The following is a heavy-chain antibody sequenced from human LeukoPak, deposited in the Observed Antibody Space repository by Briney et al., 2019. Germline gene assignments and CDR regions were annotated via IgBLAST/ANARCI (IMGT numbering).Heavy chain of an antibody. CDR3: ARTKYYYDSSGRTIMLDY. CDR1: GGSISSYY. Sequence: PSETLSLTCTVSGGSISSYYWSWIRQPPGKGLEWIGYIYYSGSTNYNPSLKSRVTISVDTSKNQFSLKLSSVTAADTVVYYCARTKYYYDSSGRTIMLDYWGQGTLVTVSS. J-gene: IGHJ4*02. V-gene: IGHV4-59*08. CDR2: IYYSGST. D-gene: IGHD3-22*01.